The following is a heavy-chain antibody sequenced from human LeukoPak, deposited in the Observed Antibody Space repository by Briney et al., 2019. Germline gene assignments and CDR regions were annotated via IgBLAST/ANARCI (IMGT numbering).Heavy chain of an antibody. V-gene: IGHV4-31*03. CDR2: IYYSGST. CDR1: GGSISSGGYY. Sequence: PSETLSLTCTVSGGSISSGGYYWSWIRQHPGKGLEWIGYIYYSGSTYYNPSLKSRVTISVDTSKNQFSLKLSSVTAADTAVYYCARDRDTAMVIVGMDVWGQGTTVTVSS. CDR3: ARDRDTAMVIVGMDV. J-gene: IGHJ6*02. D-gene: IGHD5-18*01.